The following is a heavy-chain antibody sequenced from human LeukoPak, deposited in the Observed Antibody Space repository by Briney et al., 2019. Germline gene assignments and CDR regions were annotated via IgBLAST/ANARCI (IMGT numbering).Heavy chain of an antibody. CDR1: GGSISSGGYY. Sequence: SETLSLTCTVSGGSISSGGYYWSWIRQPPGKGLEWIGYIYHSGSTYYNPSLKSRVTISVDRSKNQFSLKLSSVTAADTAVYYCAKSQWLAGLGRYYYYYGMDVWGQGTTVTVSS. V-gene: IGHV4-30-2*01. CDR2: IYHSGST. D-gene: IGHD6-19*01. J-gene: IGHJ6*02. CDR3: AKSQWLAGLGRYYYYYGMDV.